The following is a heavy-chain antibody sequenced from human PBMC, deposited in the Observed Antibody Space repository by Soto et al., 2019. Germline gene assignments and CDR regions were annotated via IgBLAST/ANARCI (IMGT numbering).Heavy chain of an antibody. Sequence: QVQLQESGPGLVEPSGTLSLTCAVSGDSISSSHWWSWVRQSPGKGLEWIGGIFHSGSTKYNPSLESRVNMSVDKSNNQLSLKLYSVTAAATAVYYCARQLERAGLPEGFEYWGQGTLAIVSS. D-gene: IGHD1-1*01. CDR2: IFHSGST. J-gene: IGHJ4*02. V-gene: IGHV4-4*02. CDR1: GDSISSSHW. CDR3: ARQLERAGLPEGFEY.